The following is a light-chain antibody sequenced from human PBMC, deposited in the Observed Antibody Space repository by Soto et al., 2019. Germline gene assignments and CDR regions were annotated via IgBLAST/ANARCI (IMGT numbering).Light chain of an antibody. CDR3: QQYGSSPLT. CDR1: QSVSSSY. CDR2: GAS. Sequence: EIVLTQSPGTLSLSPGERATLSCRASQSVSSSYLAWYQQKPGQAPRLLIYGASSRATGIPDRFSGSGSGTDYTHAISRLEPEDYSEYYCQQYGSSPLTFGQGNKLEIK. J-gene: IGKJ2*01. V-gene: IGKV3-20*01.